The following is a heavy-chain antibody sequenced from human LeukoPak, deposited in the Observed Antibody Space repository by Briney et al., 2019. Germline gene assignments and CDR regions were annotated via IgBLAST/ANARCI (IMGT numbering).Heavy chain of an antibody. V-gene: IGHV3-74*01. CDR3: ATSWSFGPHYFDD. CDR1: GFTFSNYW. D-gene: IGHD3/OR15-3a*01. CDR2: ISNDGSDT. Sequence: GGSLRLSCTASGFTFSNYWMHWVRQAPGQGLVWVSRISNDGSDTSYADSVKDRFTISRDNAKNTLYLQMNSLRAEDTAVYYCATSWSFGPHYFDDWGQGTLVTVSS. J-gene: IGHJ4*02.